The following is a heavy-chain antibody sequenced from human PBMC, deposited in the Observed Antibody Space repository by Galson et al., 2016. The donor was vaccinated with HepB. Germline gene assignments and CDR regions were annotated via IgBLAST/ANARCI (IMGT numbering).Heavy chain of an antibody. Sequence: SLRLSCAASGFTVSSNYMTWVRQAPGKGLEWVSVIYSGGSTYYADSVKGRFIISRDNSKNKLYLQRNSLRAEDTAVYYCARDNNYYYGMDVWGQGTTVTVSS. CDR1: GFTVSSNY. J-gene: IGHJ6*02. CDR3: ARDNNYYYGMDV. D-gene: IGHD2/OR15-2a*01. V-gene: IGHV3-53*01. CDR2: IYSGGST.